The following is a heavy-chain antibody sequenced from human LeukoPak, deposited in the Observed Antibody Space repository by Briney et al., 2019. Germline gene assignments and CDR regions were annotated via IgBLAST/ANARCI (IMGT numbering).Heavy chain of an antibody. D-gene: IGHD3-9*01. CDR1: GGSISSGGYY. V-gene: IGHV4-61*08. CDR3: ARNYFDVLTGYSPPDY. Sequence: SETLSLTCTVSGGSISSGGYYWSWIRQPPGKGLEWIGYIYSSGSTTYSPSLKSRVTMSIDTSKNQFSLRLSSVTAADTAVYYCARNYFDVLTGYSPPDYWGQGTLVSVSS. CDR2: IYSSGST. J-gene: IGHJ4*02.